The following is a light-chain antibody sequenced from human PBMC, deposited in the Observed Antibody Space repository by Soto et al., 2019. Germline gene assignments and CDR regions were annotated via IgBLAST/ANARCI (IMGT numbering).Light chain of an antibody. J-gene: IGLJ1*01. CDR3: SSYTTSNTRQIV. CDR2: DVS. Sequence: QSVLTQPASVSGSPGRSITISCTGTSSDVGGYNYVSWYQHHPGKAHKLMIYDVSNRPSGVSNRLSGSKSGNTASLTISGLQPEDEADYYCSSYTTSNTRQIVFGTGTKVTVL. V-gene: IGLV2-14*03. CDR1: SSDVGGYNY.